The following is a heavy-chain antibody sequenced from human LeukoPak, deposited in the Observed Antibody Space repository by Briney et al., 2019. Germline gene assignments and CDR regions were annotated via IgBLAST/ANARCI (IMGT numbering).Heavy chain of an antibody. V-gene: IGHV4-59*01. D-gene: IGHD3-3*01. CDR2: IYYSGST. Sequence: SETLSLTCTVSGGSISSYYWSWIRQPPGKGLEWIGYIYYSGSTNYNPSLKSRVTISVDTSKNQFSLKLSSVTAADTAVYYCARALFGPFGRTGRSLDIWGQGTMVTVSS. J-gene: IGHJ3*02. CDR1: GGSISSYY. CDR3: ARALFGPFGRTGRSLDI.